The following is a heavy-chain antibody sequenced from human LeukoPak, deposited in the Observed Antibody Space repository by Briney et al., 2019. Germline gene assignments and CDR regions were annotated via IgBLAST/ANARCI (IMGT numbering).Heavy chain of an antibody. CDR1: GFTVSTNY. Sequence: GGSLRLSCSASGFTVSTNYLSWVRQAPGKGLEWVSVIFSGGSTKYAESVKGRFTISRDISNNTLYLQMKSLRAEDTAIYYCARGQFEYWGQGTLVTVSS. CDR2: IFSGGST. J-gene: IGHJ4*02. V-gene: IGHV3-53*01. CDR3: ARGQFEY.